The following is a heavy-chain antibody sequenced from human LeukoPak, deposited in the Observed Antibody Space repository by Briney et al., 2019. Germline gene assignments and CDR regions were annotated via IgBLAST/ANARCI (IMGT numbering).Heavy chain of an antibody. Sequence: GGSLRLSCAASGFTFSSYAMHWVRQAPGKGLEWVAVLSYDGSNKYYADSVRGRFSISRDNSKNTMYLQMNSLRTEDTAVYYCAREDYWGQGTLVTVSS. CDR2: LSYDGSNK. CDR1: GFTFSSYA. CDR3: AREDY. J-gene: IGHJ4*02. V-gene: IGHV3-30-3*01.